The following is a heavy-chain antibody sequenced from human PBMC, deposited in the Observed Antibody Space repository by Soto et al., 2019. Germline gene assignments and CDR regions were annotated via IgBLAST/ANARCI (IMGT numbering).Heavy chain of an antibody. D-gene: IGHD4-17*01. V-gene: IGHV4-31*03. CDR2: ISKSGGS. Sequence: SAIMSLTYPVSHGSIMSGDYFWAWISQHPGKGLEWIGYISKSGGSYDSPSLQSRLSLSVDTSQSLFSLKLTSVTAADTATYYCARASRVTTSGTTAYYFDFWGQGTPVTVSS. J-gene: IGHJ4*02. CDR1: HGSIMSGDYF. CDR3: ARASRVTTSGTTAYYFDF.